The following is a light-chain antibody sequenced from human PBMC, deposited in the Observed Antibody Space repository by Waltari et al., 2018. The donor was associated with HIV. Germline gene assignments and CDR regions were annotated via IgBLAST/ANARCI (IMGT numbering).Light chain of an antibody. V-gene: IGKV4-1*01. Sequence: DIVMTQSPDSLAVSLGERATINCKSSQSVLYSSHNKNYLAWYQQKPGQPPKLLIYWASTRESGVPDRFGGSGSGTEFTLTISSRQAEDVAVYYCQKYYSTPHTFGQGTKLEIK. CDR2: WAS. CDR1: QSVLYSSHNKNY. J-gene: IGKJ2*01. CDR3: QKYYSTPHT.